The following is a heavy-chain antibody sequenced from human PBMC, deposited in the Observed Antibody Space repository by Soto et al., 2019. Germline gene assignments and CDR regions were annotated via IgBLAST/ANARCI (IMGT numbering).Heavy chain of an antibody. J-gene: IGHJ3*02. D-gene: IGHD3-10*01. Sequence: PSETLSLTCTVPGGSISSYYWSWIRQPPGKGLEWIGYIYYSGSTNYNPSLKSRVTISVDTSKNQFSLKLSSVTAADTAVYYCASSGGSGSRDAFDIWGQGTMVT. CDR3: ASSGGSGSRDAFDI. V-gene: IGHV4-59*08. CDR2: IYYSGST. CDR1: GGSISSYY.